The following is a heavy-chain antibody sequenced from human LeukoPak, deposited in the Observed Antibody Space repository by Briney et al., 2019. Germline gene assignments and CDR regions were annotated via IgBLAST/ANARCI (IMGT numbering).Heavy chain of an antibody. V-gene: IGHV3-30-3*01. Sequence: PGRSLRLSCAASGFTFSSYAMHWVRQAPGKGLEWVAVISYDGSNKYYADSVKGRFTISRDNSKNTLYLQMNSLRAEDTAVYYCARESLDCGGDCYSGIDYWGQGTLVTVSS. CDR3: ARESLDCGGDCYSGIDY. CDR2: ISYDGSNK. CDR1: GFTFSSYA. D-gene: IGHD2-21*02. J-gene: IGHJ4*02.